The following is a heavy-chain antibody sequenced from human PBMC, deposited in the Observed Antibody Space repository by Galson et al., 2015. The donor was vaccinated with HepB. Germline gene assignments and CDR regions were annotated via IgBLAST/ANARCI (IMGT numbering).Heavy chain of an antibody. CDR2: IRYDGSNK. J-gene: IGHJ6*02. CDR1: GFTFSSYG. V-gene: IGHV3-30*02. CDR3: AKDGLLWFGELLFGYYGMDV. D-gene: IGHD3-10*01. Sequence: SLRLSCAASGFTFSSYGMHWVRQAPGKGLEWVAFIRYDGSNKYYADSVKGRFTISRDNSKNTLYLQMNSLRAEDTAVYYCAKDGLLWFGELLFGYYGMDVWGQGTTVTVSS.